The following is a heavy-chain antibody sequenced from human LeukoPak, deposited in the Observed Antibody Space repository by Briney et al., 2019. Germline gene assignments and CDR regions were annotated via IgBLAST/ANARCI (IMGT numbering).Heavy chain of an antibody. CDR3: ARVTTIFGVDYYYYYYMDV. D-gene: IGHD3-3*01. V-gene: IGHV4-59*01. J-gene: IGHJ6*03. Sequence: SETLSLTCTVSGGSISSYYWSWIRQPPGKGLEWIGYIYYSGSTNYNPSLKSRVTISVDTSKNQFSLKLSSVTAADTAVYYCARVTTIFGVDYYYYYYMDVWGKGTTVTVSS. CDR1: GGSISSYY. CDR2: IYYSGST.